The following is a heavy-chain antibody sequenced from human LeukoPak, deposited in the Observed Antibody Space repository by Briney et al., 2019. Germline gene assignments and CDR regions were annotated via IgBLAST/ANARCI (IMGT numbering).Heavy chain of an antibody. J-gene: IGHJ4*02. D-gene: IGHD2-2*01. CDR2: ISYDGSNK. Sequence: GGSLRLSCAASGFTFSSYAMHWVRQAPGKGLEWVAVISYDGSNKYYADSVKGRFTISRDNSKNTLYLQMNSLRAEDTAVYYCAKPAGMVPAAIYFDYWGQGTLVTVSS. V-gene: IGHV3-30-3*02. CDR3: AKPAGMVPAAIYFDY. CDR1: GFTFSSYA.